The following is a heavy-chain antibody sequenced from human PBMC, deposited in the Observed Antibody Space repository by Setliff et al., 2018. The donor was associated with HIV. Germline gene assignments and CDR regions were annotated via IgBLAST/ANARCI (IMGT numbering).Heavy chain of an antibody. D-gene: IGHD3-9*01. J-gene: IGHJ4*02. Sequence: SETLSLTCTVSGGSIGGYYWSWIRQPPGTGLEWLGCIYSGGSTNYNPSLESRVTISLDTSKNQFSLKLSSVTAADTAVYYCARGGVLRYFDWAYWGQGTLVTVSS. CDR1: GGSIGGYY. V-gene: IGHV4-4*08. CDR3: ARGGVLRYFDWAY. CDR2: IYSGGST.